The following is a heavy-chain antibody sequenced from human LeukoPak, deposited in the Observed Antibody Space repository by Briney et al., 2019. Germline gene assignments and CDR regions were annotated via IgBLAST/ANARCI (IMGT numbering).Heavy chain of an antibody. CDR2: INTDGTVT. CDR3: ATNKGRAPPPDS. V-gene: IGHV3-74*01. Sequence: GGSLRLSCAASGFTFSKYWMLWVRQAPGKGLESVSRINTDGTVTTYADSVKGRFTVSRDNADNTMFLQMNSVRDEDTAVYYCATNKGRAPPPDSWGQGTPVTVSS. J-gene: IGHJ4*02. CDR1: GFTFSKYW. D-gene: IGHD1/OR15-1a*01.